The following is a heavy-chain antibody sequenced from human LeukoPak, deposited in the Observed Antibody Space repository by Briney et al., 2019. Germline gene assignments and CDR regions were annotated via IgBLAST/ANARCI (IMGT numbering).Heavy chain of an antibody. V-gene: IGHV3-23*01. CDR3: AKSFRSTSLDY. D-gene: IGHD2-2*01. Sequence: GGSLRLSCAASGFTFSSYGMSWVRQAPGKGLEWVSAISGSGGSTYYADSVKGRFTISRDNSRNTLYLQMNSLRAGDTAVYYCAKSFRSTSLDYWGQGTLVTVSS. J-gene: IGHJ4*02. CDR2: ISGSGGST. CDR1: GFTFSSYG.